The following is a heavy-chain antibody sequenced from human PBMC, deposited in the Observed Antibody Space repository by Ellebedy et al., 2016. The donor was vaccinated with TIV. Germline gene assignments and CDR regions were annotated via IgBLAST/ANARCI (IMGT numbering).Heavy chain of an antibody. CDR3: ARARASPDRVFDI. V-gene: IGHV1-2*02. CDR2: INPNTGGT. CDR1: GFTFTDYY. Sequence: AASVKVSCKASGFTFTDYYLDWVRQSPEEGLEWMGWINPNTGGTTFAQKFQCRVAMTRDTSISTAYMELSRLTSDETAVYYSARARASPDRVFDIWGQGTLVTVSS. J-gene: IGHJ3*02. D-gene: IGHD1-14*01.